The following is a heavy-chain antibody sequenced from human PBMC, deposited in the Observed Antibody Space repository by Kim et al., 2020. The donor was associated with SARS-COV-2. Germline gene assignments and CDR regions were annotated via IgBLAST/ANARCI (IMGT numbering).Heavy chain of an antibody. J-gene: IGHJ4*02. V-gene: IGHV7-4-1*02. D-gene: IGHD3-16*02. Sequence: ASVKFSCKASGYTFTNNAISWVRQAPGQGLEWMGWINTDTGNPTYAQAFTRRFVFSVDTSVTTAYLQISSLEAEDTALYYCARVIWGTYRYTDYLGQGTLVTVAS. CDR3: ARVIWGTYRYTDY. CDR1: GYTFTNNA. CDR2: INTDTGNP.